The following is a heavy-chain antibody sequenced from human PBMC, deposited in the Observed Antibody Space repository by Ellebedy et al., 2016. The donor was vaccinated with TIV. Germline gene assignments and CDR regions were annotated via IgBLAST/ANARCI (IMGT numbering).Heavy chain of an antibody. Sequence: GESLKISCAASGFTFSNYWMSWVRQAPGKGLEWVANIKQDGSETYYVDSVKGRFTISRDNSKNTLYLQMNSLRAEDTAINYCAKHPEQWLIHTGLDSWGQGTLVTVAS. J-gene: IGHJ4*02. CDR2: IKQDGSET. V-gene: IGHV3-7*03. CDR1: GFTFSNYW. CDR3: AKHPEQWLIHTGLDS. D-gene: IGHD6-19*01.